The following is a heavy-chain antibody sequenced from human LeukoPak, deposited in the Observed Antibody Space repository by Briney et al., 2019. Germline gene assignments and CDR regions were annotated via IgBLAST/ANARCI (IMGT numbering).Heavy chain of an antibody. CDR2: TNPNSGGT. D-gene: IGHD3-10*01. Sequence: GASVKVSCKASGYTFTGYYMHWVRQAPGQGLEWMGWTNPNSGGTNYAQKFQGWVTMTRDTSISTAYMELSRLRSDDTAVYYCARDYYGSGSYVFDYWGQGTLVTVSS. J-gene: IGHJ4*02. CDR3: ARDYYGSGSYVFDY. V-gene: IGHV1-2*04. CDR1: GYTFTGYY.